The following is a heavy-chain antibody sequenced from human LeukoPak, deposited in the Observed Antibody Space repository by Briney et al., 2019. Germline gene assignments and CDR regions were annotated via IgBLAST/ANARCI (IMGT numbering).Heavy chain of an antibody. Sequence: ASVKVSCKASGYTFTSHALHWVRQAPGEGLEWMAWINGATGNTEYSQKFQARVTIIRDTSASTAYMELSSLRSEDTAVYYCARSIIIVPNTSYYYYYMDVWGQGTTVTVSS. CDR1: GYTFTSHA. V-gene: IGHV1-3*01. CDR3: ARSIIIVPNTSYYYYYMDV. J-gene: IGHJ6*02. CDR2: INGATGNT. D-gene: IGHD2/OR15-2a*01.